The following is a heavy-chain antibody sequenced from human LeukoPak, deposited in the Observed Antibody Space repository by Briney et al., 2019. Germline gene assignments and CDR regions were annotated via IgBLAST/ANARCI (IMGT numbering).Heavy chain of an antibody. V-gene: IGHV4-34*01. CDR2: INHSGST. J-gene: IGHJ4*02. D-gene: IGHD2-2*01. CDR3: PRGVSFYCSSTSCYAAPTHDELAVAEYYFYY. CDR1: GGSFSGYY. Sequence: SETLSLTYAVYGGSFSGYYWGWIRQPPGKGLEWIGEINHSGSTNYNPSLKSRVTISVDTSKNQFSLKLSSVTAADTAVYYCPRGVSFYCSSTSCYAAPTHDELAVAEYYFYYWGQGTLVTVSS.